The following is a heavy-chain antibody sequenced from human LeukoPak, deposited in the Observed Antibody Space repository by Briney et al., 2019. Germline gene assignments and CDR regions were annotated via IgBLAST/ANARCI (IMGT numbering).Heavy chain of an antibody. CDR1: GSTFSSFW. CDR3: SRVTTNGYFEY. CDR2: IKFDESEK. D-gene: IGHD1-1*01. V-gene: IGHV3-7*04. Sequence: PGGSLRLSCAASGSTFSSFWMGWVRQAPGKGLEWVASIKFDESEKHHVDSVEGRFTISRDNAKSSLYLQMNSLRAEDTAVYFCSRVTTNGYFEYWGQGTLVTVSS. J-gene: IGHJ4*02.